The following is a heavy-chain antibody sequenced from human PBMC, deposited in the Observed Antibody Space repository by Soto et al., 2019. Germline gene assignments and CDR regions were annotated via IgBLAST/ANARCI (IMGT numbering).Heavy chain of an antibody. J-gene: IGHJ3*01. V-gene: IGHV1-69*02. CDR1: GGTFSTYT. D-gene: IGHD6-19*01. Sequence: QVHLEQSGAEVKKPGSSVKVSCKAAGGTFSTYTLIWVRQAPGQGLEWMGRIIPMLTVTNSAQKFQGRVTITADKSTSTAFMELTSLTSDETAVYYCSIGSWSAETFDVWGQGTMVTVSS. CDR3: SIGSWSAETFDV. CDR2: IIPMLTVT.